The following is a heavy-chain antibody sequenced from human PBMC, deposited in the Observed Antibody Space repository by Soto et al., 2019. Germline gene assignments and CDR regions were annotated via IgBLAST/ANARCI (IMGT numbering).Heavy chain of an antibody. CDR1: GGSISSYY. CDR2: IYYSGST. CDR3: ARASNPGIAAAGWFDP. Sequence: PSETLSLTCTVSGGSISSYYWSWIRQPPGKGLEWIGYIYYSGSTNYNPSLKSRVTISVDTSKNQFSLKLSSVTAADTAVYYCARASNPGIAAAGWFDPWGHGTLVTVS. V-gene: IGHV4-59*01. D-gene: IGHD6-13*01. J-gene: IGHJ5*02.